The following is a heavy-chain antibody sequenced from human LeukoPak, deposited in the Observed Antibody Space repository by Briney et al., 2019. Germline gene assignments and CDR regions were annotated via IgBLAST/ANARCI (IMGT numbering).Heavy chain of an antibody. J-gene: IGHJ4*02. CDR3: ARDTYHYGSGSSANNFDY. V-gene: IGHV4-34*01. D-gene: IGHD3-10*01. Sequence: PSETLSLTCAVYGGSFSGYYWSWIRQPPGKGLEWIGEINHSGSTNYNPSLKSRVTISVDTSKNQFSLKLSSVTAADTAVYYCARDTYHYGSGSSANNFDYWGQGTLVTVSS. CDR1: GGSFSGYY. CDR2: INHSGST.